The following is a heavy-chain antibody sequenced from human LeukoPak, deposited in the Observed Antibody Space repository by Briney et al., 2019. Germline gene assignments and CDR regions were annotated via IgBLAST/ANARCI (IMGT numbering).Heavy chain of an antibody. Sequence: GGSLRLSCAASGFTFKNYAMSWVRQAPGKGLEWVSAISGSGGSTYYADSVKGRFTISRDNSKNTLYLRMNSLRAEDTAVYYCAKDSKELGGYFDYWGQGTLVTVSS. J-gene: IGHJ4*02. D-gene: IGHD1-26*01. CDR3: AKDSKELGGYFDY. V-gene: IGHV3-23*01. CDR1: GFTFKNYA. CDR2: ISGSGGST.